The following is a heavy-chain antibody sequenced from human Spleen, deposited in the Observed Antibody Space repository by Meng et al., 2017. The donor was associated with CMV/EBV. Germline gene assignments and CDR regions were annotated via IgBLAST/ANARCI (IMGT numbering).Heavy chain of an antibody. Sequence: ASVKVSCKASGYTFADYYIHWVRQAPGQGLEWMGWINPNSGGTNYAQKFQGRVTMTRDTSISTAYMELSRLSSDDTAVYYCARDRQLEYYYYGMDVWGQGTTVTVSS. J-gene: IGHJ6*02. D-gene: IGHD6-6*01. CDR1: GYTFADYY. CDR2: INPNSGGT. V-gene: IGHV1-2*02. CDR3: ARDRQLEYYYYGMDV.